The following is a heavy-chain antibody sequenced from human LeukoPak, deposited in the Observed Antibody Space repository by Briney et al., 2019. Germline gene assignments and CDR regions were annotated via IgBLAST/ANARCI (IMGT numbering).Heavy chain of an antibody. Sequence: PGGSLRLSCAASGFTFSSHWMTWVRQAPGKGLEWVANIKQDGSDKYYVDSVKGRFTISRDNAKNSLYLQMNSLRAEDTAVYYCARGRTTGYGDYVSYWGQGTLVTVSS. V-gene: IGHV3-7*01. CDR2: IKQDGSDK. D-gene: IGHD4-17*01. J-gene: IGHJ4*02. CDR3: ARGRTTGYGDYVSY. CDR1: GFTFSSHW.